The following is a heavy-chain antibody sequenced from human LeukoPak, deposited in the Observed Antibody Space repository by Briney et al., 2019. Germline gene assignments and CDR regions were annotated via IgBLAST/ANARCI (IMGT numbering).Heavy chain of an antibody. CDR3: ARGRGVDY. Sequence: GSLLLSCSASGFTVSSNYMSWVRQAPGKGLAWVSVIYSGGSTYYADSVKGRFTISRDNSKNTLYLQMNSLRPEDTAVYYCARGRGVDYWGQGTLVTVSS. D-gene: IGHD3-10*01. J-gene: IGHJ4*02. CDR1: GFTVSSNY. V-gene: IGHV3-66*01. CDR2: IYSGGST.